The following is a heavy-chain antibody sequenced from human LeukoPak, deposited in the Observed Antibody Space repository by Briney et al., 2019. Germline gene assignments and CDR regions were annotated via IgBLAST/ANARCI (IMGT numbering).Heavy chain of an antibody. CDR2: ISGSGGST. CDR1: GFTFSSYA. J-gene: IGHJ4*02. D-gene: IGHD2-15*01. V-gene: IGHV3-23*01. CDR3: AKDWREFRYCSGGSCAG. Sequence: PGGSLRLSCAASGFTFSSYAMSWVRQAPGKGLEWVSAISGSGGSTYYADSVKGRFTISRDNSKNTLYLQMNSLRAEDTAVYYCAKDWREFRYCSGGSCAGWGQGTLVTVSS.